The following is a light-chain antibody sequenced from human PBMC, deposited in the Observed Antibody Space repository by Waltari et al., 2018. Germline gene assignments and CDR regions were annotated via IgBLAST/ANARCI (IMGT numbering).Light chain of an antibody. J-gene: IGLJ2*01. Sequence: QSVLTQPPSVSAAPGQQVTIPCSGLIPNLGNNFVSWYQPLPGTAPKLLIYDDNKRPSGIPDRFSGSKSGTSATLGITGLQTGDEADYYCGTWDSSLSAGVFGGGTKLTVL. V-gene: IGLV1-51*01. CDR2: DDN. CDR3: GTWDSSLSAGV. CDR1: IPNLGNNF.